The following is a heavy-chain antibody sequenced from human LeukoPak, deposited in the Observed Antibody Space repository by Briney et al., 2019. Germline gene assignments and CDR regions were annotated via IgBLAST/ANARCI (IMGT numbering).Heavy chain of an antibody. Sequence: SVKVSCKASGGTFSSYAISWVRQAPGQGLEWMGGIIPIFGTANYAQKFQGRVTIAADESTSTAYMELSSLRSEDTAVYYCARVTRLLRATDYGMDVWGQGTTVTVSS. CDR2: IIPIFGTA. V-gene: IGHV1-69*13. J-gene: IGHJ6*02. D-gene: IGHD1-26*01. CDR1: GGTFSSYA. CDR3: ARVTRLLRATDYGMDV.